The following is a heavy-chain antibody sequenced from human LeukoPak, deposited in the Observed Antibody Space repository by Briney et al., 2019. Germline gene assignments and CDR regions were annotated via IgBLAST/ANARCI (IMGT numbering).Heavy chain of an antibody. V-gene: IGHV3-33*01. Sequence: GGSLRLSCAASGFTFSSYGMHWVRQAPGKGREWVAVIWYDGSNKYYADSVKGRFTISRDNSKNTLYLQMNSLRAEDTAVYYCAREEIVVVPAAAYYYGMDVWGQGTTVTVSS. D-gene: IGHD2-2*01. CDR2: IWYDGSNK. CDR3: AREEIVVVPAAAYYYGMDV. CDR1: GFTFSSYG. J-gene: IGHJ6*02.